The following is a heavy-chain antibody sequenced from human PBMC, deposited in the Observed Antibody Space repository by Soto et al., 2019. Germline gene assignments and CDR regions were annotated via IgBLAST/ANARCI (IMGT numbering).Heavy chain of an antibody. D-gene: IGHD2-15*01. CDR3: ARGHLVVVAATATNWFDP. CDR2: INPNSGGT. Sequence: QVQLVQSGAEVKKPGASVKVSCKASGYTFTGYYMHWVRQAPGQGLEWMGWINPNSGGTNYAQKCQGWVTMTRDTSISTASLELSRLRSDDTAVYYCARGHLVVVAATATNWFDPWGQATLVTVSS. V-gene: IGHV1-2*04. J-gene: IGHJ5*02. CDR1: GYTFTGYY.